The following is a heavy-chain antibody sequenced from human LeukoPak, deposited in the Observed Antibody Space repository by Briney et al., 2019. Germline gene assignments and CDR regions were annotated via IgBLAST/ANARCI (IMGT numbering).Heavy chain of an antibody. CDR2: ISAYNGNT. CDR3: ARSLYYDFWSGYPTRYHFDY. D-gene: IGHD3-3*01. Sequence: ASVKVSCKASGYTFTSYGISWVRQAPGQGLEWMGWISAYNGNTNYAQKLQGRVTMTTDTSTSTAYMELRSLRSDDTAVYYCARSLYYDFWSGYPTRYHFDYWGQGTLVTASS. V-gene: IGHV1-18*01. J-gene: IGHJ4*02. CDR1: GYTFTSYG.